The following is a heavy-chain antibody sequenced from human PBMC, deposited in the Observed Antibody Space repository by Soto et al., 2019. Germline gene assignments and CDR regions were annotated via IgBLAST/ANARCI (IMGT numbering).Heavy chain of an antibody. CDR3: ATHDGPAAAGLVLYF. D-gene: IGHD6-13*01. Sequence: EVQLVESGGGLVQPGGSLRLSCEASGFTFSSRWMTWVRQGPGKGLEWVANIKQDENGKDYVDSVKGRFTISRDNAKNSLYLQMNSLRAEDTAVYYCATHDGPAAAGLVLYFWGQGTLVNVSS. CDR2: IKQDENGK. J-gene: IGHJ4*02. CDR1: GFTFSSRW. V-gene: IGHV3-7*02.